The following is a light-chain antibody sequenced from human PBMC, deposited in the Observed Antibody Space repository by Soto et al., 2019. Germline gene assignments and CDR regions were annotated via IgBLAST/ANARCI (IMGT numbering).Light chain of an antibody. J-gene: IGKJ2*01. CDR2: AAS. CDR1: QGISSY. CDR3: QQLNSYPYT. V-gene: IGKV1-9*01. Sequence: DIQLTQSPSFLSASVGDRVTITCRASQGISSYLAWYQHKPGKAPKLLIYAASTLQSGVPSRFSGSGSGTEFTLTISSLQPADFATYYCQQLNSYPYTFGQGTKLEIK.